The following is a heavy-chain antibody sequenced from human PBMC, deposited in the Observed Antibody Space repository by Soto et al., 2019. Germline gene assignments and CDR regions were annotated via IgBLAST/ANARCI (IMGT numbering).Heavy chain of an antibody. V-gene: IGHV3-48*04. CDR3: VRLPGDYDYDWGCDS. CDR2: IGSSGYTT. D-gene: IGHD3-16*01. Sequence: GALRLSCTASGFNFNTHWLHLVRQASGKGLEGTSYIGSSGYTTYYADSVKVRFTISKDNAKNELYLPMNSLRGEDRAVYYCVRLPGDYDYDWGCDSWGQGTLVPVSS. J-gene: IGHJ4*02. CDR1: GFNFNTHW.